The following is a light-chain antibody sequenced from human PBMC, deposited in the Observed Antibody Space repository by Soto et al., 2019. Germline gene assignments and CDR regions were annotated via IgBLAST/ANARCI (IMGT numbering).Light chain of an antibody. Sequence: DIQMTQSPSTLSASVGDRVTVTCRASQRVSNWLAGYQQKPGNAPKLLIYKASSLQSGVPSRFSGSGSGTEFTLTISSLQPDDFATYYCQQYKSYLYTFGQGTKLEIK. CDR1: QRVSNW. CDR3: QQYKSYLYT. V-gene: IGKV1-5*03. J-gene: IGKJ2*01. CDR2: KAS.